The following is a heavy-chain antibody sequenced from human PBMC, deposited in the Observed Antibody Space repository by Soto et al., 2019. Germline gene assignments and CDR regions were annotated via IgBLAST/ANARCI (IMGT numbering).Heavy chain of an antibody. CDR3: ARHTGYSSGKRWFDP. CDR1: GGSISSGSYF. CDR2: IYYSGST. V-gene: IGHV4-39*01. Sequence: SETLSLTCTVSGGSISSGSYFWGWIRQPPGKGLEWIGSIYYSGSTSYNPSLRSRVTMSVDTSKNQFSLKLSTVSAADTAVYYCARHTGYSSGKRWFDPWGQGTLVTVSS. J-gene: IGHJ5*02. D-gene: IGHD6-19*01.